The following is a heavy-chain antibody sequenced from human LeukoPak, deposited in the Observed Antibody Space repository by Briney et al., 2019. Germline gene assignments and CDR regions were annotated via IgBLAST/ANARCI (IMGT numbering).Heavy chain of an antibody. Sequence: ASVKVSCKASGGTFSSYAISWVRQAPGQGLEWMGGIIPIFGTANYAQKFQGRVTITTDESTSTAYMELSSLRSEDTAVYYCARGKIVGVYDAFDIWGQGTMVTVSS. CDR1: GGTFSSYA. CDR2: IIPIFGTA. J-gene: IGHJ3*02. D-gene: IGHD1-26*01. CDR3: ARGKIVGVYDAFDI. V-gene: IGHV1-69*05.